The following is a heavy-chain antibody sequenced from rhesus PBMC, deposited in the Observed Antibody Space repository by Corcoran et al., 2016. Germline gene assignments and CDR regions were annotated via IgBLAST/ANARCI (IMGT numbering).Heavy chain of an antibody. J-gene: IGHJ4*01. CDR3: AREDRRYTYGFDY. Sequence: QVQLQESGPGLVKPSETLSLTCAVSGGSITDSDYWNWIRQSPGKGLEWFGNIDGNSASTYYTPSLKSRVTISKDTSKNQFFLKLSSVTAADTAVYYCAREDRRYTYGFDYWGQGVLVTVSS. D-gene: IGHD5-36*01. CDR2: IDGNSAST. CDR1: GGSITDSDY. V-gene: IGHV4S9*01.